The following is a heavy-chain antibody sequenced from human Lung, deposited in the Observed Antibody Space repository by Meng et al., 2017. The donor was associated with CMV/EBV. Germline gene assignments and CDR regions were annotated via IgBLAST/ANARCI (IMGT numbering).Heavy chain of an antibody. Sequence: VLPVQAGCEWKEPGASAKVSCKASGGPFPRDSMNRVRQAPGQGLEWVGWISTNTGNPTYAQGFTGRFVFSVDTSVSTSYLRISSLKAEDTAVYYCGTLKYTSGFYGPAYWGQGALVTVSS. V-gene: IGHV7-4-1*02. J-gene: IGHJ4*02. D-gene: IGHD6-19*01. CDR2: ISTNTGNP. CDR3: GTLKYTSGFYGPAY. CDR1: GGPFPRDS.